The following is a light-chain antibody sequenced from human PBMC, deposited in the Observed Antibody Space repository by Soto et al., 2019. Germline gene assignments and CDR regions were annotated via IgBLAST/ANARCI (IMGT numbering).Light chain of an antibody. Sequence: QSVLTQPASVSGSPGQSITISLTGTSSDVGGYNYVSWYRQHPGKAPKLILYDVSDRPSGVSTRFSGSRSGNTASLTISGLQAEDEADYYCRSYSSTNTLGVFGGGTQLTVL. CDR1: SSDVGGYNY. CDR2: DVS. CDR3: RSYSSTNTLGV. V-gene: IGLV2-14*01. J-gene: IGLJ7*01.